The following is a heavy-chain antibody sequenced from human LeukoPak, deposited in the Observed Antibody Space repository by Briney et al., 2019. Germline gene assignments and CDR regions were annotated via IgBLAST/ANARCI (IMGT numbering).Heavy chain of an antibody. V-gene: IGHV1-24*01. CDR3: ATGHVLYCSSTSCYIH. J-gene: IGHJ4*02. Sequence: ASVEVSCKVSGYTLTELSMHWVRQAPGKGLEWMGGFDPEDGETIYAQKFQGRVTMTEDTSTDTAYMELSSLRSEDTAVYYCATGHVLYCSSTSCYIHWGQGTLVTVSS. D-gene: IGHD2-2*02. CDR2: FDPEDGET. CDR1: GYTLTELS.